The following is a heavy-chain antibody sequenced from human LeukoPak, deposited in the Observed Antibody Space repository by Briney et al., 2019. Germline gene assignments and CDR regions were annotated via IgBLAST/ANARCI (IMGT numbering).Heavy chain of an antibody. CDR2: IYHSGST. J-gene: IGHJ4*02. D-gene: IGHD3-16*02. CDR3: AREIMITFGGVIVFDY. V-gene: IGHV4-38-2*02. CDR1: GYSISSGYY. Sequence: SETLSLTCTVSGYSISSGYYWGWIRQPPGKGLEWIGSIYHSGSTYYNPSLKSRVTISVDTSKNQFSLKLSSVTAADTAVYYCAREIMITFGGVIVFDYWGQGTLVTVSS.